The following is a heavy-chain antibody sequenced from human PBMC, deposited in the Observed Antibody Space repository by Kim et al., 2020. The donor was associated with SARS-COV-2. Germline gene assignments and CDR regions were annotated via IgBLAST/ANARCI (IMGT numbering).Heavy chain of an antibody. CDR3: AREHTLLDYYDSSGYYSIFDY. J-gene: IGHJ4*02. CDR2: ISSSGSTI. Sequence: GGSLRLSCAASGFTFSSYEMNWVRQAPGKGLEWVSYISSSGSTIYYADSVKGRFTISRDNAKNSLYLQMNSLRAEDTAVYYCAREHTLLDYYDSSGYYSIFDYWGQGTLVTVSS. V-gene: IGHV3-48*03. D-gene: IGHD3-22*01. CDR1: GFTFSSYE.